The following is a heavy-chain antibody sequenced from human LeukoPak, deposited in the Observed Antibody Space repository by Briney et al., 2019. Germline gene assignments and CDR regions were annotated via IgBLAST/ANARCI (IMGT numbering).Heavy chain of an antibody. D-gene: IGHD3-10*01. J-gene: IGHJ4*02. CDR3: ARDKAYGSGSFDY. Sequence: PSETLSLTCTVSGGSISSYYWSWIRQPPGKGLEWIGYIYYSGSTNYNPSLKSRVTISVDTSKNQFSLKLSSVTAADTAVYYCARDKAYGSGSFDYWGQGTLVTASS. CDR1: GGSISSYY. CDR2: IYYSGST. V-gene: IGHV4-59*01.